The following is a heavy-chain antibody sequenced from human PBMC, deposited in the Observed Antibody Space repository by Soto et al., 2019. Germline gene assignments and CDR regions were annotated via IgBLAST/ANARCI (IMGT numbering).Heavy chain of an antibody. CDR1: GDSVSSNSAA. V-gene: IGHV6-1*01. D-gene: IGHD3-3*01. Sequence: PSQTLSLTCAISGDSVSSNSAAWNWIRQSPSRGLEWLGRTYYRSKWYNDYAVPVKSRITINPDTSKNQFSLQLNSVTPEDTAVYYCARTRVYDSYNYYGMAVWGQGTTVTVS. J-gene: IGHJ6*02. CDR2: TYYRSKWYN. CDR3: ARTRVYDSYNYYGMAV.